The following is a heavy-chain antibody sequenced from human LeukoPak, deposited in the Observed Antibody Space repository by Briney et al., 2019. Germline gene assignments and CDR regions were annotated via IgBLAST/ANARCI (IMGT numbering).Heavy chain of an antibody. CDR3: ARARSYLNWFDP. CDR2: FYYSGST. D-gene: IGHD1-26*01. CDR1: GGSISSSSYY. Sequence: SSETLSLTCTVSGGSISSSSYYWGWIRQPPGKGLEWIGSFYYSGSTYYNPSLMSRVTISVDTSKNQLSLKLSSVTAADTSVYYCARARSYLNWFDPWGQGTLVTVSS. V-gene: IGHV4-39*07. J-gene: IGHJ5*02.